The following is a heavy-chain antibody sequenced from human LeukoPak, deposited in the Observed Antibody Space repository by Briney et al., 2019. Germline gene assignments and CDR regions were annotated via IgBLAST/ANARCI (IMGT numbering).Heavy chain of an antibody. CDR1: GFTFDDYA. CDR2: ISWNSGSI. D-gene: IGHD3-22*01. CDR3: AKDFGGDYDSSVLVAFDI. Sequence: PGGSLRLSCAASGFTFDDYAMHWVRQAPGKGLEWVSGISWNSGSIGYADSVKGRFTISRDNAKNSLYLQMNSLRAEDTALYYCAKDFGGDYDSSVLVAFDIWGQGTMVTVSS. V-gene: IGHV3-9*01. J-gene: IGHJ3*02.